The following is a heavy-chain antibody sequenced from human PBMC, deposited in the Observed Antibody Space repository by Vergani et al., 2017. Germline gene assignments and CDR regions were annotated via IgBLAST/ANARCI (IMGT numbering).Heavy chain of an antibody. CDR1: GFTFSSYA. Sequence: EVQLLESGGNLIQPGGSLRLSCGASGFTFSSYAMTWVRLAPGNGLQWVSAISGSGGNTFYTDSVKGRFTISRDNSKDTLYLQMNSLRVEDTAIYYCANARDPNCKGGNCYSYYYGLDLWGQGTTVTVSS. CDR3: ANARDPNCKGGNCYSYYYGLDL. D-gene: IGHD2-21*01. J-gene: IGHJ6*02. V-gene: IGHV3-23*01. CDR2: ISGSGGNT.